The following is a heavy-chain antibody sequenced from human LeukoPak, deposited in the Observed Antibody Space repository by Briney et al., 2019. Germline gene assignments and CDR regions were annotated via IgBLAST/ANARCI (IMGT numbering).Heavy chain of an antibody. V-gene: IGHV3-21*01. J-gene: IGHJ4*02. D-gene: IGHD4-17*01. Sequence: GGSLRLSCAASGFTFSSYSMNWVRQAPGKGLEWVSSISSSSSYIYYADSVKGRFTISRDNAKNSLYLQMNSLRAEDTAVYYCARGGLVHGYGEDTRLWMDYWGQGTLVTVSS. CDR1: GFTFSSYS. CDR3: ARGGLVHGYGEDTRLWMDY. CDR2: ISSSSSYI.